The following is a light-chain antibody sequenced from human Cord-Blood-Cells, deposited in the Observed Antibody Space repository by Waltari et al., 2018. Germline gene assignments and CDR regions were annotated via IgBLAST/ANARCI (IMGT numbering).Light chain of an antibody. CDR3: SSYTSSSTLGV. Sequence: QSALTQPASVSGSPGQSITISCTGTSSDVGGYNYVSWYQQHPGKATKLMIYEVSNRPSGVSPRFSGSKSGNTASLTISGLQAEDEADYYCSSYTSSSTLGVFGGGTKLTVL. J-gene: IGLJ3*02. V-gene: IGLV2-14*01. CDR2: EVS. CDR1: SSDVGGYNY.